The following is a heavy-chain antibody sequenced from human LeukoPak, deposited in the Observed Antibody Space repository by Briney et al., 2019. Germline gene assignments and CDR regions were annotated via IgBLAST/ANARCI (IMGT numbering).Heavy chain of an antibody. J-gene: IGHJ4*02. CDR2: IYYSGST. D-gene: IGHD3-3*01. Sequence: SDTLSLTCAVSGYSISSSNWWGWIRQPPGKGLEWIGYIYYSGSTNYNPSLKSRVTISVDTSKNQFSLKLSSVTAADTAVYYCARYYYDSWSGRAPYDYWGQGTLVTVSS. CDR1: GYSISSSNW. CDR3: ARYYYDSWSGRAPYDY. V-gene: IGHV4-28*01.